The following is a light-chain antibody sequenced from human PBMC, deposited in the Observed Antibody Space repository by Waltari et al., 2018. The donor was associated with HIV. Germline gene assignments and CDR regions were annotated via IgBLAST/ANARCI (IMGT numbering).Light chain of an antibody. CDR2: DFN. CDR3: CAYADTYFVV. J-gene: IGLJ2*01. CDR1: SSDVGGYNY. Sequence: QSALTQPRSVSGSPGQSVTISCTGTSSDVGGYNYVSWYQHHPNKGPKLLMYDFNKRPHGVPDRVSGSKSCSTASLTISVLQAEDEADYYCCAYADTYFVVFGGRTKLTVL. V-gene: IGLV2-11*01.